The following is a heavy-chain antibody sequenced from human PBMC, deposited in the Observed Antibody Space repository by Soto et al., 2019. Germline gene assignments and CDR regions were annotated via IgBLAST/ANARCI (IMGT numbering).Heavy chain of an antibody. D-gene: IGHD2-15*01. CDR3: ARAPPERYCSGGSCFIDY. V-gene: IGHV1-2*02. Sequence: GASVKVSCKASGYTFTGYYMHWVRQAPGQGLEWMGWINPNSGGTNYARKFQGRVTMTRDTSISTAYMELSRLRSDDTAVYYCARAPPERYCSGGSCFIDYWGQGTLVTVSS. CDR1: GYTFTGYY. J-gene: IGHJ4*02. CDR2: INPNSGGT.